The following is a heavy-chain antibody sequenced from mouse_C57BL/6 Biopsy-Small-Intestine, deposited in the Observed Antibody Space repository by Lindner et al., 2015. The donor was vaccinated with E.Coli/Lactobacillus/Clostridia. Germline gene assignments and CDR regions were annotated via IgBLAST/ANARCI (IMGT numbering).Heavy chain of an antibody. CDR2: INPNNGGT. J-gene: IGHJ3*01. V-gene: IGHV1-18*01. CDR1: GYTFTDYN. D-gene: IGHD2-1*01. CDR3: ARGDYYGNYPWFAY. Sequence: VQLQESGPELVKPGASVKIPCKASGYTFTDYNMDWVKQSHGKSLEWIGDINPNNGGTIYNQKFKGKATLTVDKSSSTAHMELRSLTSEDSAVYYCARGDYYGNYPWFAYWGQGDSGHCLC.